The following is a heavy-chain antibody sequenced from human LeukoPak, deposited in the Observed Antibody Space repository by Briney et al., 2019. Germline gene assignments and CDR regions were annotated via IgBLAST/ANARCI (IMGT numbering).Heavy chain of an antibody. Sequence: SVKVSCKASGGTFSSYAISWVRQAPGQGLEWMGRIIPILGIANYAQKFHGRVTITADKYTSTAYMELSSLRSDDTAVYYCARGGWELLALGAFDIWGQGTIVTVSS. V-gene: IGHV1-69*04. J-gene: IGHJ3*02. CDR3: ARGGWELLALGAFDI. D-gene: IGHD1-26*01. CDR2: IIPILGIA. CDR1: GGTFSSYA.